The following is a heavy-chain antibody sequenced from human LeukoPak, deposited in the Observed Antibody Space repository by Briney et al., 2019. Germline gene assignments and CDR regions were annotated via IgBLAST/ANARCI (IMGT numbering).Heavy chain of an antibody. J-gene: IGHJ5*02. CDR2: MNPNSGNT. CDR1: GYTFTSYD. D-gene: IGHD4-17*01. Sequence: ASVKVSCKASGYTFTSYDINWVRQATGQGLEWMGWMNPNSGNTGYAQKFQGRATMTRNTSISTAYMELSSLRSEDTAVYYCARGLATVPAYNWFDPWGQGTLVTVSS. CDR3: ARGLATVPAYNWFDP. V-gene: IGHV1-8*01.